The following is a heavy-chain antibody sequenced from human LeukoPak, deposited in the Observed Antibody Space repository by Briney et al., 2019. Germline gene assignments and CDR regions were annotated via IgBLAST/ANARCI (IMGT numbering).Heavy chain of an antibody. CDR1: GFTLSSYG. CDR3: AKGFRCSSTSCYTGSPPDY. CDR2: IWYDGSNK. J-gene: IGHJ4*02. Sequence: GGSLRLSCAASGFTLSSYGMHWVRQAPGKGLEWVAVIWYDGSNKYYADSVKGRFTISRDNSKNTLYLQMNSLRAEDTAVYYCAKGFRCSSTSCYTGSPPDYWGQGTLVTVSS. V-gene: IGHV3-33*06. D-gene: IGHD2-2*02.